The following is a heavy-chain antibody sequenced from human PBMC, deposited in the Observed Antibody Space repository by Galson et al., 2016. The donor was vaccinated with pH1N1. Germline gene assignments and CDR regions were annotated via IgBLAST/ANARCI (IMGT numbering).Heavy chain of an antibody. V-gene: IGHV3-9*01. CDR3: ARGGRLPTRPLEGDDS. CDR2: INWNSGSI. J-gene: IGHJ4*02. D-gene: IGHD3-3*01. Sequence: SLRLSCAAPGFTFDDYAIHWVRQAPGKGLEWVSGINWNSGSIGYADSVKGRFTISRDNAKKSLYLQMNSLRDDDTAMYYCARGGRLPTRPLEGDDSWGQGTLVTVSS. CDR1: GFTFDDYA.